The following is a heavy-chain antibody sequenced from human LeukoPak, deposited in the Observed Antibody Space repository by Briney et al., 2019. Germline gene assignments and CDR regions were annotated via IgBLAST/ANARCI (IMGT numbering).Heavy chain of an antibody. CDR1: GFSIRNYY. CDR2: IYTGGGT. Sequence: GGSLRLSCAASGFSIRNYYMSWVRQAPGKGLEWVSLIYTGGGTYYADSVKGRFTISRDNSKNMLYLQMNSLRAEDTAVYYCARSGIAAAGTGPPYYYYGMDVWGQGTTVTVSS. J-gene: IGHJ6*02. V-gene: IGHV3-66*01. D-gene: IGHD6-13*01. CDR3: ARSGIAAAGTGPPYYYYGMDV.